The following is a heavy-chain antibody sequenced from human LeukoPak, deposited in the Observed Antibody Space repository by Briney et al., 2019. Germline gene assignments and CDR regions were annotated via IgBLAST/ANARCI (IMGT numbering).Heavy chain of an antibody. J-gene: IGHJ5*02. D-gene: IGHD1-26*01. V-gene: IGHV3-21*01. CDR1: GFTFSSYA. Sequence: GGSLRLSCAASGFTFSSYAMHWVRQAPGKGLEWVSSISSRSSYIDYADSLKGRFTISRDNAKNSLYLQMNSLRPEDTAVYYCVYGGSYYVAWGQGTLVTVSS. CDR2: ISSRSSYI. CDR3: VYGGSYYVA.